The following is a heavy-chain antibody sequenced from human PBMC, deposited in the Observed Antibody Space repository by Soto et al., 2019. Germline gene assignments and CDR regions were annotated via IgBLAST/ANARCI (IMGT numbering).Heavy chain of an antibody. CDR1: GFTFSSFA. Sequence: EVQLLESGGDLVQPGGSLRLSCAASGFTFSSFALSWVRQAPGKGLEWVSTIGGGDGSTYYADSVKGRFTISRDNSNSALYLQMNSLRVGDTAIYYCAKGILVKPPGTRTFDIWGQGTMVIVSS. J-gene: IGHJ3*02. CDR2: IGGGDGST. D-gene: IGHD6-13*01. CDR3: AKGILVKPPGTRTFDI. V-gene: IGHV3-23*01.